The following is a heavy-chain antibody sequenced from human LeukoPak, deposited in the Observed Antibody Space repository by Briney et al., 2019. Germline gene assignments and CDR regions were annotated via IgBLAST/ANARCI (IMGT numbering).Heavy chain of an antibody. CDR1: GGTFSSYA. D-gene: IGHD2-21*02. J-gene: IGHJ3*02. V-gene: IGHV1-69*06. Sequence: ASVRVSCKASGGTFSSYAISWVRQAPGQGLEWMGGIIPIFGTANYAQKFQGRVTITADKSTSTAYMELSSLRSEDTAVYYCARRCGGDCYRSFDIWGQGTMVTVSS. CDR3: ARRCGGDCYRSFDI. CDR2: IIPIFGTA.